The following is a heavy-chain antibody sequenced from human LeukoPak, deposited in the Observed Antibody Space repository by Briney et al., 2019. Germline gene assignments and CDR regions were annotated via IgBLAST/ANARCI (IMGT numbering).Heavy chain of an antibody. D-gene: IGHD1-20*01. V-gene: IGHV3-48*02. J-gene: IGHJ4*02. CDR2: ISNGSRTI. CDR3: ARGHNWNDY. CDR1: GFTFSTYS. Sequence: PGGSLRLSCAASGFTFSTYSMNWVRQAPGEGLEWVSYISNGSRTIYYADSVKGRFTISRDNAGNSLNLQMNSLRDDDTAIYYCARGHNWNDYWGQGTLVTVSS.